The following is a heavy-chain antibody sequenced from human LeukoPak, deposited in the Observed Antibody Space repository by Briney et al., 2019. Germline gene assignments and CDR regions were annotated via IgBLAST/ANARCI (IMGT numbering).Heavy chain of an antibody. J-gene: IGHJ4*02. Sequence: GGSLRLSCAVSGFRFSTYWMSWVRQAPGKGLEWVANINQDGNEKYHVDSVEGRFTISRDNAKNSLYLQMHSLRVEDTAVYYCARNYYYDSNGYFHYWGQGTLVTVSS. CDR3: ARNYYYDSNGYFHY. CDR2: INQDGNEK. D-gene: IGHD3-22*01. V-gene: IGHV3-7*01. CDR1: GFRFSTYW.